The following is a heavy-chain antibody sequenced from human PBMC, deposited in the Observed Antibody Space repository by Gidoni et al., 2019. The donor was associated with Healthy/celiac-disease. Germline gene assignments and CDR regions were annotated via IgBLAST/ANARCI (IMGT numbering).Heavy chain of an antibody. D-gene: IGHD1-26*01. CDR2: INHSGST. CDR3: ARGRLGWELLTRHWFDP. CDR1: GGSFSGYY. Sequence: QVQLQQWGAGLLKPSETLSLTCAVYGGSFSGYYWSWIRQPPGKGLEWIGEINHSGSTNYNPSLKSRVTISVDTSKNQFSLKLSSVTAADTAVYYCARGRLGWELLTRHWFDPWGQGTLVTVSS. V-gene: IGHV4-34*01. J-gene: IGHJ5*02.